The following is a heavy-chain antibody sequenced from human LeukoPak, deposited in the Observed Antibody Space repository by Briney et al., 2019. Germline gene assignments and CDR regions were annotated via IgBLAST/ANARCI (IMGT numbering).Heavy chain of an antibody. CDR1: GGTFSSYA. CDR2: IIPIFGTA. J-gene: IGHJ6*04. Sequence: ASVKVSCKASGGTFSSYAISWVRQAPGQGLEWMGGIIPIFGTANYAQKFQGRVTITAGNSTSPAFMEVGSLSSEDTAVYYCASRYSGYDYRATRGYYYYGMDVWGKGTTVTVSS. V-gene: IGHV1-69*06. CDR3: ASRYSGYDYRATRGYYYYGMDV. D-gene: IGHD5-12*01.